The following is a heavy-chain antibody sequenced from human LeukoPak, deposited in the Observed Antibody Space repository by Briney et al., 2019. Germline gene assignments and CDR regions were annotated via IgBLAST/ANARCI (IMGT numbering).Heavy chain of an antibody. D-gene: IGHD4-11*01. Sequence: GGSVKVSCKASVYTLTRYYVHWVRHAPGQGREWMGWIKPNSDGTHYTQNFQGKVTMTRDSSMRTAYMELSRLRYDDAAVYYCERESNTGNHFDYWGQGTLVTVSS. J-gene: IGHJ4*02. CDR2: IKPNSDGT. V-gene: IGHV1-2*02. CDR3: ERESNTGNHFDY. CDR1: VYTLTRYY.